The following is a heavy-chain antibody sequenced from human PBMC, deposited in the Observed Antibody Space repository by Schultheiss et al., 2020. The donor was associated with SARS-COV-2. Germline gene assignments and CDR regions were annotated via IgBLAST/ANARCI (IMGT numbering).Heavy chain of an antibody. J-gene: IGHJ5*02. Sequence: GGSLRLSCAASGFTFSSYAMSWVRQAPGKGLEWVSAISGSGGSTYYADSVKGRFTISRDNSKNTLYLQMNSLRAEDTAVYYCARSGLSDSVVPAAIDPWGQGTLVTVSS. V-gene: IGHV3-23*01. CDR3: ARSGLSDSVVPAAIDP. CDR1: GFTFSSYA. D-gene: IGHD2-2*01. CDR2: ISGSGGST.